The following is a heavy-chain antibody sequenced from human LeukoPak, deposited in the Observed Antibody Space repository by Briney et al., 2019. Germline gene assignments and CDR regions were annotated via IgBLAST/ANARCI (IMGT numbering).Heavy chain of an antibody. CDR2: ISSSSSYI. V-gene: IGHV3-21*01. CDR1: GFTFSSYS. J-gene: IGHJ6*03. CDR3: AREGPYYYYMDV. Sequence: TGGSLRLSCAASGFTFSSYSMNWVRQAPGQGLEWVSSISSSSSYIYYAASVKGRFTISRDNAKNSLYLQMNSLRAEDTAVYYCAREGPYYYYMDVWGKGTTVTISS.